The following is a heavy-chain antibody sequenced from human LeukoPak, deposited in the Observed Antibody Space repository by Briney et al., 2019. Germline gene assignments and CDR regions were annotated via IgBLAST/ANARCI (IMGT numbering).Heavy chain of an antibody. CDR1: GFTFSSYG. CDR2: IWYDGSNK. V-gene: IGHV3-33*01. Sequence: GGSLRLSCAASGFTFSSYGMHWVRQAPGKGLEWVAVIWYDGSNKYYADSVKGRFTISRDNSKNTLYLQMNSLRAEDTAVYYCAGDKGTVTLYYYYGMDVWGQGTTVTVSS. D-gene: IGHD4-17*01. CDR3: AGDKGTVTLYYYYGMDV. J-gene: IGHJ6*02.